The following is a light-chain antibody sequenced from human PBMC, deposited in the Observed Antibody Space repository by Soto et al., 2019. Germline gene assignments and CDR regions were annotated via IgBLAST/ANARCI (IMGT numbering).Light chain of an antibody. CDR3: AAWDDGRNGWV. CDR2: SNN. Sequence: QSVLTQPPSASGTPGQRVTISCSGSSSNIGSNNINWYQQLPGTAPKLLIYSNNQRPSGVPDRFSGSKSGTSASLAISGLQSEDEDDYYCAAWDDGRNGWVFGGGTKLTVL. CDR1: SSNIGSNN. J-gene: IGLJ3*02. V-gene: IGLV1-44*01.